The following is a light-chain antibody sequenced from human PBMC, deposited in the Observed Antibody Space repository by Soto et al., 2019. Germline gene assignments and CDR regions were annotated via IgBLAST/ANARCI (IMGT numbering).Light chain of an antibody. CDR2: DDG. Sequence: SYYLTQPSSVSVAPGQTARITCGGNNIGSKSLHWYQQKPGQAPVLVVYDDGDRPSGIPDVFYGSNSGNTATLTISRVEAGDEDDYYCQLWYSRSXHYVVGTGTKVXV. CDR3: QLWYSRSXHYV. V-gene: IGLV3-21*02. J-gene: IGLJ1*01. CDR1: NIGSKS.